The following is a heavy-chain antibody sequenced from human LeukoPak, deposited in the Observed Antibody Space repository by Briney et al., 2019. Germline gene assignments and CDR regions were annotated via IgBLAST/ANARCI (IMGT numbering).Heavy chain of an antibody. CDR1: GYTFTSYG. CDR2: ISAYNGNT. CDR3: ARVLTGTYWFDP. V-gene: IGHV1-18*03. D-gene: IGHD1-7*01. Sequence: ASVKVSCKASGYTFTSYGISWVRQAPGQGLEWMGWISAYNGNTNYAQKLQGRVTMTTDTSTSTAYMELRSLRSDDMAVYYCARVLTGTYWFDPWGQGTLVTVSS. J-gene: IGHJ5*02.